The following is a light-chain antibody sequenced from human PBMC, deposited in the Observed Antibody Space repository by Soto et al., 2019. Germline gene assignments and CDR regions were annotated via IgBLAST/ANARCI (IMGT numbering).Light chain of an antibody. CDR3: SSYTSSSTPWV. CDR1: SSDVGGYNY. CDR2: EVS. V-gene: IGLV2-14*01. J-gene: IGLJ3*02. Sequence: QSALTQPASVSGSPGQSITISCTGTSSDVGGYNYVSWYQQHPGKAPKLMIYEVSNRHSGVSNRLSGAKSVNTASLTISGLQAEDEANYYCSSYTSSSTPWVFGGGTKPTVL.